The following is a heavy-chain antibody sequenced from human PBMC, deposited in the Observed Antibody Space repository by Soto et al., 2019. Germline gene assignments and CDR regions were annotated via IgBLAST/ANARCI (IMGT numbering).Heavy chain of an antibody. CDR3: ARDYLAVRPGHYSAMAG. V-gene: IGHV4-4*02. CDR2: IFHSGDT. J-gene: IGHJ6*02. D-gene: IGHD6-6*01. Sequence: QVQLQESGPGLVEPSGTLSLTCAVSGASISSSNWWSWVRQSPGKGLEWIGEIFHSGDTSYNPSLKSRVIKSVDKSKTQFSLRLTSVTASDTAVELCARDYLAVRPGHYSAMAGWGQGTTVIVSS. CDR1: GASISSSNW.